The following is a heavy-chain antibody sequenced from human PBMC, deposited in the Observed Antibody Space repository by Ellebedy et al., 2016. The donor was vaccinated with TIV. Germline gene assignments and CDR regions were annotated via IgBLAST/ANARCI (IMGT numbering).Heavy chain of an antibody. CDR1: LGSVTNRGYY. D-gene: IGHD3/OR15-3a*01. CDR3: ARGVGGLADWYFDL. CDR2: IYDSGRT. J-gene: IGHJ2*01. Sequence: SETLSLTXSVSLGSVTNRGYYWGWIRQPPGKGLEWIGSIYDSGRTHYNPSLKSRVTISVDTSKNQFSLKLSSVTAADTAVYYCARGVGGLADWYFDLWGRGTLVTVSS. V-gene: IGHV4-39*07.